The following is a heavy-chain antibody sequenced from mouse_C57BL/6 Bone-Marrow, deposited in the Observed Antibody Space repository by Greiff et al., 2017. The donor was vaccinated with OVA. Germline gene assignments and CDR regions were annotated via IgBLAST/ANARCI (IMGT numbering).Heavy chain of an antibody. CDR1: GFNIKDDY. J-gene: IGHJ4*01. CDR3: TTWGMSQCRYYDGSSLYYDAMDY. V-gene: IGHV14-4*01. D-gene: IGHD1-1*01. Sequence: DVKLVESGAELVRAGASVKLSCTASGFNIKDDYMHWVKQRPEQGLEWIGWIDPENGDTEYASKFQGKATITADTSSNTAYLQLSSLTSEDTAVDYCTTWGMSQCRYYDGSSLYYDAMDYWGQGTSVTVSS. CDR2: IDPENGDT.